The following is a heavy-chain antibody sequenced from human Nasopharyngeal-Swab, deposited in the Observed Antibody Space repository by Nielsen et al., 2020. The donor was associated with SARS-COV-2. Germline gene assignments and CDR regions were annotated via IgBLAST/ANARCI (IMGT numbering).Heavy chain of an antibody. Sequence: SVKVSCKASGGTFSSYAISWVRQAPGQGLEWMGGIIPIFGTANYAQKFQGRATITADESTSTAYMELSSLRSEDTAVYYCARSWSPLYYYGMDVWGQGTTVTVSS. CDR3: ARSWSPLYYYGMDV. CDR1: GGTFSSYA. D-gene: IGHD6-13*01. J-gene: IGHJ6*02. V-gene: IGHV1-69*13. CDR2: IIPIFGTA.